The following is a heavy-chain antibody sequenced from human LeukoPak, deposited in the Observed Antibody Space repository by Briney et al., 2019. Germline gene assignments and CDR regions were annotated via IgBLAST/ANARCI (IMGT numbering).Heavy chain of an antibody. D-gene: IGHD4-11*01. CDR2: IYRGDAT. V-gene: IGHV3-66*01. CDR3: VKETRGTTIYY. J-gene: IGHJ4*02. CDR1: GFSVSDNY. Sequence: PGGSLRLSCAASGFSVSDNYMSWVRQAPGKGLEWVLVIYRGDATYYADSVKGRFTISRDSFENTVYLQMDSLRAEDTAVYYCVKETRGTTIYYWGQGTLVTVSS.